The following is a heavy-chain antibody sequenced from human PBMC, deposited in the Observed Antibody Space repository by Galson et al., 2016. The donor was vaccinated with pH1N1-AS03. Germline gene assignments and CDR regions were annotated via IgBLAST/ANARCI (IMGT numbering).Heavy chain of an antibody. D-gene: IGHD1-1*01. CDR3: ARDTNMGPVD. V-gene: IGHV3-74*01. Sequence: SLRLSCAASGFSITGYWMHWIRQAPGRGLVWVSRLNTDGSSSYAASAQGRFTISRDIAKNTVYMDMNSLRPEDTAMYYCARDTNMGPVDWGQGAMVTVSS. J-gene: IGHJ3*01. CDR2: LNTDGSSS. CDR1: GFSITGYW.